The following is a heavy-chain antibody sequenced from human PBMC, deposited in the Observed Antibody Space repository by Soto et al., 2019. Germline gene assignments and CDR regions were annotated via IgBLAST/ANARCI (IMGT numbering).Heavy chain of an antibody. J-gene: IGHJ6*02. V-gene: IGHV1-69*01. CDR1: GGTFSSSA. Sequence: QVQLVQSGAEVKKPGSSVKVSCKASGGTFSSSAISWVRQAPGQGLEWMGGIIPILGTANYAQKFQGRVTITADESTSTAYMELSSLRSDDTAVYYCARDGIAARVSVLGYGMDVWCQGTTVTVSS. CDR3: ARDGIAARVSVLGYGMDV. CDR2: IIPILGTA. D-gene: IGHD6-6*01.